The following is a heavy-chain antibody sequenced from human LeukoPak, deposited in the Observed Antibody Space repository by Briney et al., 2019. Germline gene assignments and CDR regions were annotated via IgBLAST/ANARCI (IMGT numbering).Heavy chain of an antibody. J-gene: IGHJ4*02. V-gene: IGHV3-21*04. CDR1: GFTFSSYS. CDR2: ISSSSSYI. CDR3: ASRYMVRGDKGFDY. D-gene: IGHD3-10*01. Sequence: GGSLRLSCAASGFTFSSYSMNWVRQAPGKGLEWVSSISSSSSYIYYADSVKGRFTISRDNSKNTLYLQMNSLRAEDAAVYYCASRYMVRGDKGFDYWGQGTLVTVSS.